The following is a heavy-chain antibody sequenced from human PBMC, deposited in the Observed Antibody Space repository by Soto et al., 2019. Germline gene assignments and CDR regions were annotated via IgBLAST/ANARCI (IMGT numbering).Heavy chain of an antibody. CDR1: GFTVSSSNY. CDR2: IYTGGTT. J-gene: IGHJ5*02. Sequence: PGGSLRLSCVVSGFTVSSSNYMSWVRQAPGKGLEWVSVIYTGGTTYYADSVKGRFTISRDSFKNTLYLQMDSLRVEDTAVYYSGKETWGRRTYYDDTSDTSWGQGTLVNVSS. V-gene: IGHV3-53*05. D-gene: IGHD3-16*01. CDR3: GKETWGRRTYYDDTSDTS.